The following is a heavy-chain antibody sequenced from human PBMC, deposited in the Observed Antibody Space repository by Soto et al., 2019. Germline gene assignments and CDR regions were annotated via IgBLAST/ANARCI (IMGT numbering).Heavy chain of an antibody. Sequence: EVQWVESGGGLVQPGGSLRLSWAASGFTFSDHYMDWVRHAPGKWLEWVGRSKNKADSDTTEYAASVKGRFTISRDGSKNSLFRQMHSLKSEDPAVYYCTVWGSGNDFGAAWGQGILVTVSS. CDR2: SKNKADSDTT. CDR3: TVWGSGNDFGAA. J-gene: IGHJ4*02. CDR1: GFTFSDHY. D-gene: IGHD3-10*01. V-gene: IGHV3-72*01.